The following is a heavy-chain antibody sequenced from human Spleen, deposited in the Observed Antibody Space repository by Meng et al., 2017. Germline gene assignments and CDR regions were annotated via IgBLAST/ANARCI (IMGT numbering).Heavy chain of an antibody. CDR2: VCWDDDK. V-gene: IGHV2-5*02. J-gene: IGHJ4*02. CDR3: AHRPADTAMVYFDY. D-gene: IGHD5-18*01. Sequence: QITLKESGPTLVQRTLTLMVTCTPSEFSLNASGVDVGWIRPPPGKALEWLALVCWDDDKRYSPSLKSRLTITKDTPKNQVVLTMTNMDPVDTATYYCAHRPADTAMVYFDYWGQGTLVTVSS. CDR1: EFSLNASGVD.